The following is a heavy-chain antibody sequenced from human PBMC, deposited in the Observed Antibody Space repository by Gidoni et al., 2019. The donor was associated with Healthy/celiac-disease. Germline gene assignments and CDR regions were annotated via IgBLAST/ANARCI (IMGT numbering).Heavy chain of an antibody. CDR2: INHSGST. D-gene: IGHD1-7*01. CDR3: ARGSGTTRYFDL. Sequence: QVQLQQWGAGLLKPSETLSLTCAVYGGSFSGYYWSWIRQPPGKGLEWIGEINHSGSTNYNPSLKSRVTISVDTSKNQFSLKLSSVTAADTAVYYCARGSGTTRYFDLWGRGTLVTVSS. J-gene: IGHJ2*01. V-gene: IGHV4-34*01. CDR1: GGSFSGYY.